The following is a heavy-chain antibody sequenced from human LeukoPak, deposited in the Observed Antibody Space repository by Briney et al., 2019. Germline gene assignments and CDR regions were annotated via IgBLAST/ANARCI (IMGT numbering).Heavy chain of an antibody. CDR3: ARDLVSFGTDFDY. J-gene: IGHJ4*02. D-gene: IGHD3-10*01. CDR2: ISGSGGST. Sequence: GGSLRLSCAASGFTFSSYGMSWVRQAPGKGLEWVSAISGSGGSTYYADSVKGRFTISRDNSKNTLYLQMNSLRAGDTAVYYCARDLVSFGTDFDYWGQGTLVTVSS. V-gene: IGHV3-23*01. CDR1: GFTFSSYG.